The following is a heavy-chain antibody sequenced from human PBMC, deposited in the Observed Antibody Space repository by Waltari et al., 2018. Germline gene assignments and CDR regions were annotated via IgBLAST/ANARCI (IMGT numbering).Heavy chain of an antibody. CDR3: ARGIVVVPAATNWFDP. J-gene: IGHJ5*02. D-gene: IGHD2-2*01. CDR2: IYHSGST. CDR1: GYSISSGYY. V-gene: IGHV4-38-2*02. Sequence: QVQLQESGPGLVKPSETLSLTCTVSGYSISSGYYWGWIRQPPGKGLEWIGSIYHSGSTYYNPSLKSLVTISVDTSKNQFSLKLSSVTAADTAVYYCARGIVVVPAATNWFDPWGQGTLVTVSS.